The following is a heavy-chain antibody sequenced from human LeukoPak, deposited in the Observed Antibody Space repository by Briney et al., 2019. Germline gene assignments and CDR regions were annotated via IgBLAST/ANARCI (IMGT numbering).Heavy chain of an antibody. CDR1: GFTFSSYS. V-gene: IGHV3-21*01. CDR3: ARDPYYYDSSGYYYGQAFDI. D-gene: IGHD3-22*01. J-gene: IGHJ3*02. CDR2: ISSSSSYI. Sequence: GGSLRLSCAASGFTFSSYSMNWVRQAPGKGLEWVSSISSSSSYIYYADSVKGRFTISRDNAKNSLYLQMNDLRAEDTAVYYCARDPYYYDSSGYYYGQAFDIWGQGTMVTVSS.